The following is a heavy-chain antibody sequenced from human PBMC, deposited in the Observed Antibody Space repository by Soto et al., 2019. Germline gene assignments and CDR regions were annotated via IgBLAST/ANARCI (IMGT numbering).Heavy chain of an antibody. CDR3: AKDRYSYGSGIAAAGTLRGGVYYYYYGMDV. D-gene: IGHD6-13*01. V-gene: IGHV3-30*18. J-gene: IGHJ6*02. CDR2: ISYDGSNK. CDR1: GFTFSSYG. Sequence: GGSLRLSCAASGFTFSSYGMHWVRQAPGKGLEWVAVISYDGSNKYYADSVKGRFTISRDNSKNTLYLQMNSLRAEDTAVYYCAKDRYSYGSGIAAAGTLRGGVYYYYYGMDVWGQGTTVTVSS.